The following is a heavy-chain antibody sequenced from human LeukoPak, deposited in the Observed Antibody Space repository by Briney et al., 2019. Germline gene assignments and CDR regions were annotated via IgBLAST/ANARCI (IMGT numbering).Heavy chain of an antibody. J-gene: IGHJ4*02. CDR3: ARAVAGYFDY. CDR1: GFTVSTNY. Sequence: GGSLRLSCAASGFTVSTNYMSWVRQAPGKGLEWVSVIHSGGNTYYADSVKGRFTISRDSSRNTLYLQMNTLRAEDTAVYYCARAVAGYFDYWGQGTLVTVSS. CDR2: IHSGGNT. D-gene: IGHD6-19*01. V-gene: IGHV3-53*01.